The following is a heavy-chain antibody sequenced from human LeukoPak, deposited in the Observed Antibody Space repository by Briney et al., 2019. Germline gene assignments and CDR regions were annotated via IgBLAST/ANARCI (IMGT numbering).Heavy chain of an antibody. D-gene: IGHD3-22*01. CDR1: GFTFSNYG. CDR3: ARDSTYYLRYGYFDS. V-gene: IGHV3-33*01. J-gene: IGHJ4*02. Sequence: GRSLRLSCAASGFTFSNYGMHWVRQAPGKGLEWVAVIWHDGSSKYSADSVKGRFTISRNNANNSVSLQMNNLRAEDTAVYYCARDSTYYLRYGYFDSWGQGILVTVSS. CDR2: IWHDGSSK.